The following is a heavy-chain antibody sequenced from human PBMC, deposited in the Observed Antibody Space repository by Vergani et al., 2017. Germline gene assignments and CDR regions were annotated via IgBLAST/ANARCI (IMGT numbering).Heavy chain of an antibody. CDR1: GGTFSSYT. J-gene: IGHJ6*02. V-gene: IGHV1-69*02. CDR3: ARGYPRGYYYGMDV. CDR2: IIPILGIA. Sequence: QVQLVQSVAEVKKPGSSVKVSCKASGGTFSSYTNSWVRQAPGQGLEWMGRIIPILGIANYAQKFQGRVTITADKSTSTAYMELSSLRSEDTAVYYCARGYPRGYYYGMDVWGQGTTVTVSS. D-gene: IGHD5-18*01.